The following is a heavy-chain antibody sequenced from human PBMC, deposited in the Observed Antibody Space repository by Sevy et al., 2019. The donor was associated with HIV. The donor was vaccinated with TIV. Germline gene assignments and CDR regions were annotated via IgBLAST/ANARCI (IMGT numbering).Heavy chain of an antibody. Sequence: GGSLRLSCAASGFTFSSYAMYWVRQAPGKVLEWVAVISYDGTNKYYADSVKGRFTISRDNSKKILYVQMNSLRGEDTAVYYCARDQHDYAGNVRTGWFDPWGQGTLVTVSS. V-gene: IGHV3-30-3*01. J-gene: IGHJ5*02. CDR3: ARDQHDYAGNVRTGWFDP. CDR1: GFTFSSYA. CDR2: ISYDGTNK. D-gene: IGHD4-17*01.